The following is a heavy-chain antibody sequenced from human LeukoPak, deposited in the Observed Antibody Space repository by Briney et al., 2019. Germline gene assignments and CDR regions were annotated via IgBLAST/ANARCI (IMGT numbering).Heavy chain of an antibody. CDR1: GGSISSDY. Sequence: SETLSLTCTVSGGSISSDYWSWIRQPPGKGLEWIGYIYYSGSTNYNLPLKSRVTISVDTSKNQFSLKLSSVTAADTAVYYCARFLTTYFDYWGQGTLVTVSS. CDR3: ARFLTTYFDY. J-gene: IGHJ4*02. D-gene: IGHD3-9*01. CDR2: IYYSGST. V-gene: IGHV4-59*01.